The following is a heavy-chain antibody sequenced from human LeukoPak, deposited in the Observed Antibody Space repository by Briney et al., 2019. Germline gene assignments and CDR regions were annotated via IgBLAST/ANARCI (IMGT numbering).Heavy chain of an antibody. CDR3: ARYSGSYYQIYYFDY. V-gene: IGHV4-59*01. D-gene: IGHD1-26*01. CDR2: IYYSGST. J-gene: IGHJ4*02. CDR1: GGSISSYY. Sequence: NPSETLSLTCTVSGGSISSYYWSWIRQPPGKGLEWIGYIYYSGSTNYNPSLKSRVTISVDTSKHQFSLKLSSVTAADTAVYYCARYSGSYYQIYYFDYWGQGTLVTVSS.